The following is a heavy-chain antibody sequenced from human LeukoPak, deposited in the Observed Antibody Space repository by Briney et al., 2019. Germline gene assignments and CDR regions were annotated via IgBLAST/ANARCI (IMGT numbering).Heavy chain of an antibody. V-gene: IGHV4-38-2*01. CDR2: IYHSAST. CDR1: GYSISSGYY. D-gene: IGHD1-26*01. CDR3: ARHDGVWEAEAVFDY. J-gene: IGHJ4*02. Sequence: SETLSLTCAVSGYSISSGYYWGWIRQPPGKGLEWIGSIYHSASTYYNPSLKSRVTISVDTSKNQFSLKLSSVTAADTAVYYCARHDGVWEAEAVFDYWGQGTLVTVSS.